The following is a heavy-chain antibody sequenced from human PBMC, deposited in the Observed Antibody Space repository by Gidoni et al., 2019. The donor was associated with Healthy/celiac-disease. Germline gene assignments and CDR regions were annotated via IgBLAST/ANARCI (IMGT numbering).Heavy chain of an antibody. CDR1: GFTFSSYS. CDR2: ISSSSSYI. Sequence: EVQLVESGGGLVKPGGSLRLSCAASGFTFSSYSMNWVRQAPGKGLEWVSSISSSSSYIYYADSVKGRFTISRDNAKNSLYLQMNSLRAEDTAVYYCASPNSSWRDDYYYYMDVWGKGTTVTVSS. V-gene: IGHV3-21*01. J-gene: IGHJ6*03. CDR3: ASPNSSWRDDYYYYMDV. D-gene: IGHD6-13*01.